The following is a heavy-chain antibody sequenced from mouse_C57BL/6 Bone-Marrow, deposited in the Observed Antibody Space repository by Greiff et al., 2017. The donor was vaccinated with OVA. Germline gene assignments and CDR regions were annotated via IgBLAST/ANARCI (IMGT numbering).Heavy chain of an antibody. CDR2: IYPGSGST. D-gene: IGHD2-9*01. V-gene: IGHV1-55*01. CDR3: AIRGSYYGYDGYAMDY. J-gene: IGHJ4*01. Sequence: QVQLQQPGAELVKPGASVKMSCKASGYTFTSYWITWVKQRPGQGLEWIGDIYPGSGSTNYNEKFKSKATLTVDTSSSTAYMQLSSLTSGDSAVYYCAIRGSYYGYDGYAMDYWGQGTSVTVSS. CDR1: GYTFTSYW.